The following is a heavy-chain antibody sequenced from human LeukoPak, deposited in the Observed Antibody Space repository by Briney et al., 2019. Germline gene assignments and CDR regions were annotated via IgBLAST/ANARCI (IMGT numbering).Heavy chain of an antibody. Sequence: ASVKVSCKASGYSFNDYYMHWVRQAPGQGLEWVAWINPISGGTDYAQKFQGRVTMTRNTSITTAYIELSSLRFNDTAFNNCGRDRGRVWGYDFWAQGTLVTVSS. J-gene: IGHJ4*02. D-gene: IGHD3-10*01. CDR2: INPISGGT. CDR3: GRDRGRVWGYDF. V-gene: IGHV1-2*02. CDR1: GYSFNDYY.